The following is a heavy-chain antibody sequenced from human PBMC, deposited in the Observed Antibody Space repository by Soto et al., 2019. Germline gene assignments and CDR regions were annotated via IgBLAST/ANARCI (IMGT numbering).Heavy chain of an antibody. J-gene: IGHJ6*02. CDR2: ISYDGINK. V-gene: IGHV3-30*18. CDR3: AKGQHCSTTSCYFYHYGMDV. CDR1: GFTFSTYG. D-gene: IGHD2-2*01. Sequence: QGQLVESGGSVVQPGRSLRLSCVASGFTFSTYGMHWVRQAPGKGLEWVAVISYDGINKYYADSVKGRLTISRDNSKNTVYLQMNSLRGEDTAVYYCAKGQHCSTTSCYFYHYGMDVWGQGTTVAVSS.